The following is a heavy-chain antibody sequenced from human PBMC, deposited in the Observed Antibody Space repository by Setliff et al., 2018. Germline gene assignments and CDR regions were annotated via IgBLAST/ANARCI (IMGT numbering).Heavy chain of an antibody. CDR3: ARALGATITHFDY. V-gene: IGHV4-38-2*01. Sequence: SETLSLTCAVSGYSISSDYYWGWTRQPPGKGLEWIGSMYHSGSTYYNPSLKSRVTISVDTSKNQFSLKLNYVTAADTAVYYCARALGATITHFDYWGQGTLVTVSS. J-gene: IGHJ4*02. D-gene: IGHD1-26*01. CDR1: GYSISSDYY. CDR2: MYHSGST.